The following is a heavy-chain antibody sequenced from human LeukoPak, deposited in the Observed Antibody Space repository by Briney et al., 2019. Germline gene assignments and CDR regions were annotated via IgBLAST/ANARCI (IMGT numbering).Heavy chain of an antibody. D-gene: IGHD5-12*01. J-gene: IGHJ3*02. CDR3: ARCPRYSGYDDAFDI. Sequence: SETLSLTCTVSGGSISSYYWSWIRQPPGKGLEWIGYIYYSGSTNYNPSLKSRVTISVDTSKNQFSLKLSSVTAADTAVYYCARCPRYSGYDDAFDIWGQGTMVTVSS. CDR2: IYYSGST. V-gene: IGHV4-59*12. CDR1: GGSISSYY.